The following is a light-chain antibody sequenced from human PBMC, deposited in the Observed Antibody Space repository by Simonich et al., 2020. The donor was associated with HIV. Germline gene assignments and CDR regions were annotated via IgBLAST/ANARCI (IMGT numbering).Light chain of an antibody. V-gene: IGLV1-40*01. CDR3: QSYDSSLSAYV. Sequence: QSVLTQPPSVSGAPGQRVTISCTGSSSNIGAGYDVHWYQQLPGTTPKLLIYGNSSRPSGVPDRFSGSKSGTSASLAITGLQADDEADYYCQSYDSSLSAYVFGTGTKVTVL. CDR1: SSNIGAGYD. J-gene: IGLJ1*01. CDR2: GNS.